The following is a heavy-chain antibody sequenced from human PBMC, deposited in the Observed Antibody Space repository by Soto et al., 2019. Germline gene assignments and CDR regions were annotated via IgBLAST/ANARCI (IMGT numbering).Heavy chain of an antibody. Sequence: SETLSLTCTVSGGSVNSYYWSWIRQPPGKGLEWIGYIFYSGSTKSNPSLKSRVTMSVDMSKNQFSLRLTSVTAADTAVYYCARVFPSYCGGDCSYFDSWGQGTLVTSPQ. CDR3: ARVFPSYCGGDCSYFDS. V-gene: IGHV4-59*02. J-gene: IGHJ4*02. D-gene: IGHD2-21*02. CDR1: GGSVNSYY. CDR2: IFYSGST.